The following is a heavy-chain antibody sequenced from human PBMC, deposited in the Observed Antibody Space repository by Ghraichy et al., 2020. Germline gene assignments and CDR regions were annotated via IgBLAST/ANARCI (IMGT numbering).Heavy chain of an antibody. CDR3: AKELLWFEEPGKVWDY. CDR1: GFTFSSYA. V-gene: IGHV3-23*01. D-gene: IGHD3-10*01. J-gene: IGHJ4*02. CDR2: ISTTGGST. Sequence: GESLRLSCAASGFTFSSYAMSWVRQAPGKGLEWVSAISTTGGSTYFADSVKGRFTISRDNSKNTLYLQMNSLRAEDTAVYYCAKELLWFEEPGKVWDYWGQGTLVTVSS.